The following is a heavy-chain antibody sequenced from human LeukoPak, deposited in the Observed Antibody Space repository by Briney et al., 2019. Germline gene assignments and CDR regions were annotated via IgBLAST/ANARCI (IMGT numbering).Heavy chain of an antibody. D-gene: IGHD6-13*01. V-gene: IGHV3-66*01. J-gene: IGHJ6*02. CDR3: AREKQQLDGMDV. CDR1: GFTVSSNY. Sequence: GGSLRLSCAASGFTVSSNYMSWVRQAPGKGLEWVSVIYSGGGTYYADSVKGRFTISRDNSKNTLYLQMNSLRAEDTAVYYCAREKQQLDGMDVWGQGTTVTVSS. CDR2: IYSGGGT.